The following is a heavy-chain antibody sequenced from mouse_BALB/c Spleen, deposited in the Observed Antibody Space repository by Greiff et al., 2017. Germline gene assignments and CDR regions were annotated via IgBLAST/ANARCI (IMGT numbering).Heavy chain of an antibody. J-gene: IGHJ3*01. V-gene: IGHV5-17*02. D-gene: IGHD1-1*01. CDR2: ISSGSSTI. CDR1: GFTFSSFG. Sequence: EVNVVESGGGLVQPGGSRKLSCAASGFTFSSFGMHWVRQAPEKGLEWVAYISSGSSTIYYADTVKGRFTISRDNPKNTLFLQMTSLRSEDTAMYYCARSDYYGSWFAYWGQGTLVTVSA. CDR3: ARSDYYGSWFAY.